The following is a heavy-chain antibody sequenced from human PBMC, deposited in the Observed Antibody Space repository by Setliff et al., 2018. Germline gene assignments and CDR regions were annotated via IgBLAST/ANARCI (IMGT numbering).Heavy chain of an antibody. J-gene: IGHJ6*03. CDR1: GYTLSRHY. V-gene: IGHV1-46*01. CDR3: ARDRNDNYESSGYYYAGGYMDV. Sequence: GASVKVSCKATGYTLSRHYMHWVRQAPGQGLEWMGIINPGGGSTSYAQKFQGRVTMTRDTSTSTVFMELSSLRSEDTAVYYCARDRNDNYESSGYYYAGGYMDVWGKGTTVTVSS. CDR2: INPGGGST. D-gene: IGHD3-22*01.